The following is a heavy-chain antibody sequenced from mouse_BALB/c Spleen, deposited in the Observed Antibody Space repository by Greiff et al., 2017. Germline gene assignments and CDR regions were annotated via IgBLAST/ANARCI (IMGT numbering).Heavy chain of an antibody. CDR1: GYTFTDYY. Sequence: VQLHQSGAELARPGASVKLSCKASGYTFTDYYINWVKQRTGQGLEWIGEIYPGSGNTYYNEKFKGKATLTADKSSSTAYMQLSSLTSEDSAVYFCARGDGYYDYWGQGTTLTVSS. CDR3: ARGDGYYDY. J-gene: IGHJ2*01. CDR2: IYPGSGNT. V-gene: IGHV1-77*01. D-gene: IGHD2-3*01.